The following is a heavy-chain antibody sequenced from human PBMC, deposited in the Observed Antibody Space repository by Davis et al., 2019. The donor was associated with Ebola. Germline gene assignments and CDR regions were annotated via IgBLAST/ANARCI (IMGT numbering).Heavy chain of an antibody. Sequence: GGSLRLSCAASGFTFGSYAMTWARQVPGKGLEWVSAVTSSGGSTYYANSVKGRFTISRDNSKNTLYLQMNSLRADDTAVYYCAREGKYRDESRTFDYWGQGTLVTVSS. CDR2: VTSSGGST. D-gene: IGHD2-2*01. CDR3: AREGKYRDESRTFDY. J-gene: IGHJ4*02. V-gene: IGHV3-23*01. CDR1: GFTFGSYA.